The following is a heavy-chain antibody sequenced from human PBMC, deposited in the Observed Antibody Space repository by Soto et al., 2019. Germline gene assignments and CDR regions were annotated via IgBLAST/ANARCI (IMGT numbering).Heavy chain of an antibody. CDR1: AFTFGAYA. CDR3: TREGGGITGTHYYYYYGMDV. Sequence: GGSLRLSCPASAFTFGAYARSWVSQTPGKGLEWVVCIRSKAYGGTTEYAASVKGRFTISRDDSKSIAYLQMNSLKTEDTAVYYCTREGGGITGTHYYYYYGMDVWGQGTTVTVSS. D-gene: IGHD1-7*01. V-gene: IGHV3-49*04. J-gene: IGHJ6*02. CDR2: IRSKAYGGTT.